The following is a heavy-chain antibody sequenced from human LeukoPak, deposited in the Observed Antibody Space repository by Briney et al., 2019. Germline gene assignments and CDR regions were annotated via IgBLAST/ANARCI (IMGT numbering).Heavy chain of an antibody. J-gene: IGHJ4*02. Sequence: GASVKVSCKVSGYTLTELSMHWVRQAPGKGLEWMGGFDPEDGETIYAQKFQGRVTMTEDTSTDTAYMELSSLRSEDTAVYYCATSEAPDPATGSSFDYWGQGTLVTVSS. CDR3: ATSEAPDPATGSSFDY. CDR1: GYTLTELS. CDR2: FDPEDGET. D-gene: IGHD2-15*01. V-gene: IGHV1-24*01.